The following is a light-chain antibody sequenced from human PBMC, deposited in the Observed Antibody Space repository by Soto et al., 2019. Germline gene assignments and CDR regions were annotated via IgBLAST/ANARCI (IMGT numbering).Light chain of an antibody. CDR3: QVWDSGSDHPI. Sequence: SYELTQPPSVSVAPGQTAAITCGGNNIGGKSVHWYQQKPGQAPVLVVYDDRDRPSGIPERFSGSNSGNTATLTVSRVDAGDEADYYCQVWDSGSDHPIFGGGTKVTVL. CDR1: NIGGKS. V-gene: IGLV3-21*02. CDR2: DDR. J-gene: IGLJ2*01.